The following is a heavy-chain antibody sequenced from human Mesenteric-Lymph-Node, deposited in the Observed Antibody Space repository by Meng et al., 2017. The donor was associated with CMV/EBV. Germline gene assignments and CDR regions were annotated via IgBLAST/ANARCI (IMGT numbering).Heavy chain of an antibody. Sequence: GESLKISCAASGFTFSTYWMHWVRQAPGKGLVWVSRIKSDGSDTTYADSVKGRFTISRDNAKNTLYLQMNSLRVEDTALYYCARVYGSSSRDYYYGMDVWGQGTTVTVSS. CDR1: GFTFSTYW. CDR3: ARVYGSSSRDYYYGMDV. J-gene: IGHJ6*02. CDR2: IKSDGSDT. V-gene: IGHV3-74*03. D-gene: IGHD6-6*01.